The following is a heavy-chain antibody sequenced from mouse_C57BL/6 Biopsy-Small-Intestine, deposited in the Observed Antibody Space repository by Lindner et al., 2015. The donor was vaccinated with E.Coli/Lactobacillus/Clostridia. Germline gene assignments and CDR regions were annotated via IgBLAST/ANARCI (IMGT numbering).Heavy chain of an antibody. CDR1: GFTFSSYA. V-gene: IGHV5-4*01. CDR3: AREGGDYRYFDV. D-gene: IGHD2-13*01. J-gene: IGHJ1*03. CDR2: ISFGGSYT. Sequence: VQLQESGGGLVKPGGSLKLSCAASGFTFSSYAMSWVRQTPEKRLEWVATISFGGSYTYYPDNIKGRFTISRDSAKNNLYLQMSHLKSEDTAMYYCAREGGDYRYFDVWGTGTTVTVSS.